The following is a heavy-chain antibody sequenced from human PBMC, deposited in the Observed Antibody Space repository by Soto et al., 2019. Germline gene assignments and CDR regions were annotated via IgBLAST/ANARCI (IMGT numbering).Heavy chain of an antibody. CDR2: ISGSGGST. J-gene: IGHJ6*03. V-gene: IGHV3-23*01. CDR3: AKGRIEYSNARTPDYYYYYMDV. Sequence: EVQLLESGGGLVQPGGSLRLSCAASGFTFSSYAMSWVRQAPGKGLEWVSAISGSGGSTYYADSVKGRFTISRDNSKNTLYLQMSSLRAEDTAVYYCAKGRIEYSNARTPDYYYYYMDVWGKGTTVTVSS. CDR1: GFTFSSYA. D-gene: IGHD6-6*01.